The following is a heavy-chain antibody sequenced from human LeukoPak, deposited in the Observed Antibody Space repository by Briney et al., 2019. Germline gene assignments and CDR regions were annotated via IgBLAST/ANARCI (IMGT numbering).Heavy chain of an antibody. J-gene: IGHJ6*02. CDR1: GGSISSYY. CDR2: IYYSGST. V-gene: IGHV4-59*08. D-gene: IGHD3-10*01. CDR3: ARITMVRGVIYYYYYGMDV. Sequence: PSETLSLTCTVSGGSISSYYWSWIRQPPGKGLEWIGYIYYSGSTNYNPSLKSRVTISVDTSENQFSLKLSSVTAADTAVYYCARITMVRGVIYYYYYGMDVWGQGTTVTVSS.